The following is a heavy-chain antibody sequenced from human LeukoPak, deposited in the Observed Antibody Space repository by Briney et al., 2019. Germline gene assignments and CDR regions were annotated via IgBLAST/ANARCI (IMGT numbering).Heavy chain of an antibody. V-gene: IGHV1-2*02. D-gene: IGHD2/OR15-2a*01. J-gene: IGHJ4*02. CDR2: INPNSGIS. CDR3: ARNIEN. CDR1: GYTFTAYY. Sequence: ASVKVSCKASGYTFTAYYLHWVRQAPGQGLEWMGWINPNSGISNYAQKFQGRVTITRDTSISTAYMELSSLRSDDTAVYYCARNIENWGQGTLVTVSS.